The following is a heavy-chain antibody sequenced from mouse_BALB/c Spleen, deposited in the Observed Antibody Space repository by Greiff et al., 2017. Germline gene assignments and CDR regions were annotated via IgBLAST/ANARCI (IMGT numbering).Heavy chain of an antibody. Sequence: VKLQQSGAELVRPGTSVKVSCKASGYAFTNYLIEWVKQRPGQGLEWIGVINPGSGGTNYNEKFKGKATLTADKSSSTAYMQLSSLTSDDSAVYFCARSRGTYWYFDVWGAGTTVTVSS. CDR1: GYAFTNYL. D-gene: IGHD1-1*01. V-gene: IGHV1-54*01. J-gene: IGHJ1*01. CDR2: INPGSGGT. CDR3: ARSRGTYWYFDV.